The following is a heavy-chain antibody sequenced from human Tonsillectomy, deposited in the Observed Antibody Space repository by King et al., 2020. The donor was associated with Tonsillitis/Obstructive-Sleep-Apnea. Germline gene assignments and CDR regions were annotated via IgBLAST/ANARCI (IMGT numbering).Heavy chain of an antibody. D-gene: IGHD1-7*01. CDR2: IYYSGST. CDR1: GGSISVYY. J-gene: IGHJ4*02. V-gene: IGHV4-59*01. CDR3: ASLITGTTLDY. Sequence: QLQESGPGLVKPSETLSLTFTVSGGSISVYYWSWIRQPPGKGLEWIGYIYYSGSTNYNPSLKSRVTISVDTSKNQFSLKLSSVTAADTAVYYCASLITGTTLDYWGQGTLVTVSS.